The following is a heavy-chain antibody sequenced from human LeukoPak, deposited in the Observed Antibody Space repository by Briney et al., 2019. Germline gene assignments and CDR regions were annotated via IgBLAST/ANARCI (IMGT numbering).Heavy chain of an antibody. CDR3: VRLGGSSSVDH. V-gene: IGHV3-74*01. D-gene: IGHD6-25*01. J-gene: IGHJ4*02. CDR2: IDTDGTSA. CDR1: EFTFSSYW. Sequence: GGSLRLSCEASEFTFSSYWMHWVRQAPGKGLVWVSRIDTDGTSAAYADSVKGRFSISRDNAKNTLYLQMDSLRAEDTAVHYCVRLGGSSSVDHWGQGTLVTVSS.